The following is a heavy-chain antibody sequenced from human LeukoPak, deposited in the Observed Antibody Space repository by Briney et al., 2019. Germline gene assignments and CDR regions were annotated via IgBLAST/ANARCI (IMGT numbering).Heavy chain of an antibody. CDR3: AKDQNCSGGSCYSGWDY. Sequence: QPGGSLRLSCAASGFTFSSYGMHWVRQAPGKGLEWVSAISGSGGSTYYADSVKGRFTISRDNSKNTLYLQMNSLRAEDTAVYYCAKDQNCSGGSCYSGWDYWGQGTLVTVSS. CDR1: GFTFSSYG. V-gene: IGHV3-23*01. J-gene: IGHJ4*02. CDR2: ISGSGGST. D-gene: IGHD2-15*01.